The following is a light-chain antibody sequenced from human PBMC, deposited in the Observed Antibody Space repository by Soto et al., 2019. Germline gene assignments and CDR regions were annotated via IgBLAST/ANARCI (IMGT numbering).Light chain of an antibody. CDR1: QSLGXX. Sequence: DIPLTQSPCTLSASLGDTTSLXWRASQSLGXXXSWYQQKPWKAPKLLIYHASSLETGVPSRFSGSGSGTEFTLTISSLQPDDFAIYYCQHYNSYGTFGQGTKVDIK. CDR2: HAS. CDR3: QHYNSYGT. V-gene: IGKV1-5*01. J-gene: IGKJ1*01.